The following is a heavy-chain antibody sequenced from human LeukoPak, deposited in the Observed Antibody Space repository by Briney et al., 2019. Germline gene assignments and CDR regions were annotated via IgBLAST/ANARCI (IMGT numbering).Heavy chain of an antibody. CDR1: GFTFSSYA. CDR3: AKTTYYDFWSGYPFDY. Sequence: GGSLRLSCAASGFTFSSYAMSWVRQAPGKGLEGVSAISGSGGSTYYADSVKGRFTISRDNSKNTLYLQMNSLRAEDTAVYYCAKTTYYDFWSGYPFDYWGQGTLVTVSS. V-gene: IGHV3-23*01. D-gene: IGHD3-3*01. J-gene: IGHJ4*02. CDR2: ISGSGGST.